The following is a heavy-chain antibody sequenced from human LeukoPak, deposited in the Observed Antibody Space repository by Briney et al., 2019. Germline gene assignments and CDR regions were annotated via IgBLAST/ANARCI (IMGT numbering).Heavy chain of an antibody. CDR2: MNPNSGNT. Sequence: GASVKVSCKASVYTFTIYDINWVRQATGQGLELMGWMNPNSGNTGYAQKFQGRVTMTRNTSISTAYMELSSLRSEDTAVYYCASSGWQDAFDIWGQGTMVTVSS. J-gene: IGHJ3*02. D-gene: IGHD6-19*01. CDR3: ASSGWQDAFDI. V-gene: IGHV1-8*01. CDR1: VYTFTIYD.